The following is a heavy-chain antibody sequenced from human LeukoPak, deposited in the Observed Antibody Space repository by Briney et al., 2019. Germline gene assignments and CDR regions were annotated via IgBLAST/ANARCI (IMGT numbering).Heavy chain of an antibody. V-gene: IGHV1-2*02. CDR1: GYTFTGYY. J-gene: IGHJ4*02. Sequence: ASVKVSCKASGYTFTGYYMHWVRQAPGQGLEWMGWINPNSGGTNYAQKFQGRVTMTRDTSISTAYMELSRLRSDDTAVYYCARVMIQMYYYDSSGYYDCWGQGTLVTVSS. D-gene: IGHD3-22*01. CDR2: INPNSGGT. CDR3: ARVMIQMYYYDSSGYYDC.